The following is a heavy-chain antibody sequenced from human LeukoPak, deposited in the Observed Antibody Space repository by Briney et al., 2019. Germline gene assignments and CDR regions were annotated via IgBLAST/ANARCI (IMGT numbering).Heavy chain of an antibody. CDR3: VRGGDVAGRFEA. D-gene: IGHD6-19*01. V-gene: IGHV3-7*01. CDR2: MKEDGSDV. J-gene: IGHJ5*02. Sequence: PGGSLRLSCAASGFTFSSYWMSWVRQAPGKGLEWVAKMKEDGSDVKYVDSVRGRFTISRDNAKDSLFLEMNSLRDDDTAVDYCVRGGDVAGRFEAWGQGTQVTVSS. CDR1: GFTFSSYW.